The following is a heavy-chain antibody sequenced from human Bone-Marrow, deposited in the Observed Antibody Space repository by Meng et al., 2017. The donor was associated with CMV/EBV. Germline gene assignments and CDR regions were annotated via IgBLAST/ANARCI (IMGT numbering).Heavy chain of an antibody. CDR1: GGSISSYY. Sequence: SETLSRTCTVSGGSISSYYWSWIRQPPGKGLEWIGYIYYSGSTNYNPSLKSRVTISVDTSKNQFSLKLSSVPAADTAVYYCAGSSSWYYYGMDVWGQGTTVTVSS. J-gene: IGHJ6*02. CDR3: AGSSSWYYYGMDV. D-gene: IGHD6-13*01. CDR2: IYYSGST. V-gene: IGHV4-59*01.